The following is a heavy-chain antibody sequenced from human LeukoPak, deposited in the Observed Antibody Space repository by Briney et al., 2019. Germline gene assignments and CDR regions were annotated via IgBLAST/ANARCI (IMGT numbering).Heavy chain of an antibody. D-gene: IGHD3-10*01. CDR3: AKSNGYGLVDI. V-gene: IGHV4-34*01. Sequence: PSETLSLTCAVYGGSFSGYYWTWIRQPPGKGLEWIGEINRNGSTNYNPSLKSRVTISVDTSKNQFSLKLSSVTAADTAVYYCAKSNGYGLVDIWGQGTMVTVSS. J-gene: IGHJ3*02. CDR1: GGSFSGYY. CDR2: INRNGST.